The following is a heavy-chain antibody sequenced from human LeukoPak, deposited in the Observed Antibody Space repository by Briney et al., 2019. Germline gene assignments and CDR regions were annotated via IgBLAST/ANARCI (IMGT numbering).Heavy chain of an antibody. D-gene: IGHD5-12*01. J-gene: IGHJ4*02. CDR1: GFTFSSYG. CDR3: ARSRSPGGYDTVGVAY. V-gene: IGHV3-33*01. CDR2: IWFDGSHK. Sequence: GGSLRLSCAASGFTFSSYGMHWVRQAPGKGLEWVAVIWFDGSHKYYADSVRGRFTISRDNSKNTLQLEMNSLRAEDTAVYYCARSRSPGGYDTVGVAYWGQGTLVTVSS.